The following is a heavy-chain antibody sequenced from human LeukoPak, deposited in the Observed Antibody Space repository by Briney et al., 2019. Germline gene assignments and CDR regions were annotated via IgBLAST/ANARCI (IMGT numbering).Heavy chain of an antibody. Sequence: PSETLSLTCAVYGGSFSGYYWSWIRQPPGKGLEWIGEINHSGSTNYNPSLKSRVTISVDTSKNQFSLKLSSVTAADTAVYYCANGYLYSNYGMDVWGQGTTVTVSS. D-gene: IGHD4-11*01. J-gene: IGHJ6*02. CDR1: GGSFSGYY. CDR2: INHSGST. V-gene: IGHV4-34*01. CDR3: ANGYLYSNYGMDV.